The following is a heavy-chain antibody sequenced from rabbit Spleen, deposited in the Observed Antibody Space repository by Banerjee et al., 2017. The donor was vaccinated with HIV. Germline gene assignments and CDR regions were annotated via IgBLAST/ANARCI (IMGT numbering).Heavy chain of an antibody. V-gene: IGHV1S45*01. CDR3: ARGSAAMTMVIIGFYLNL. D-gene: IGHD2-1*01. J-gene: IGHJ4*01. Sequence: QEQLVESGGGLVQPEGSLTLTCKASGFDFNTYYMCWVRQAPGKGPEWIACISAGSSGSTYYANWAKGRFTISKASSTTVTLQMTSLTVADTATYFCARGSAAMTMVIIGFYLNLWGPGTLVTVS. CDR2: ISAGSSGST. CDR1: GFDFNTYY.